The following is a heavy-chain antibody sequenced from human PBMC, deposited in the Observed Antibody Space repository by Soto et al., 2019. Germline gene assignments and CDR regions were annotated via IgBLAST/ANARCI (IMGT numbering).Heavy chain of an antibody. CDR3: ARRYGYYFDY. CDR2: IYYSGST. V-gene: IGHV4-59*08. D-gene: IGHD4-17*01. CDR1: GGSISSYY. J-gene: IGHJ4*02. Sequence: SETLSVTCTVSGGSISSYYWSWSRQPPWKGLEWIGYIYYSGSTNYNPSLKSRVTISVDTSKNQLSLKLSSVTAADTAVYYCARRYGYYFDYWGQGTLVTVST.